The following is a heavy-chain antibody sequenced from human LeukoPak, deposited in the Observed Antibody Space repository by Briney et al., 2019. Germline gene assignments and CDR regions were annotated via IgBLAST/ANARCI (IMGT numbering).Heavy chain of an antibody. V-gene: IGHV3-30*18. J-gene: IGHJ4*02. D-gene: IGHD6-6*01. CDR1: GFTFSSYG. Sequence: QPGRSLRLSCAASGFTFSSYGMHWVRQAPGKGLEWVAVISYDGSNKYYADSVKGRFTISRDNSKNTLYLHMNSLRAEDTAVYYCAKDSSSFAPYYFDYWGQGTLVTVSS. CDR3: AKDSSSFAPYYFDY. CDR2: ISYDGSNK.